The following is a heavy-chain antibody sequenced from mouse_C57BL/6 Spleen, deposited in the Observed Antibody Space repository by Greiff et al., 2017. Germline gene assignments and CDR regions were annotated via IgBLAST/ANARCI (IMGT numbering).Heavy chain of an antibody. D-gene: IGHD1-1*01. Sequence: VHVKQSGPELVKPGASVKISCKASGYSFTDYNMNWVKQSNGKSLEWIGVINPNYGTTSYNQKFKGKATLTVDQSSSTAYMQLNSLTSEDSAVYYCARYYYGSSLYWYFDVWGTGTTVTVSS. J-gene: IGHJ1*03. CDR1: GYSFTDYN. CDR2: INPNYGTT. CDR3: ARYYYGSSLYWYFDV. V-gene: IGHV1-39*01.